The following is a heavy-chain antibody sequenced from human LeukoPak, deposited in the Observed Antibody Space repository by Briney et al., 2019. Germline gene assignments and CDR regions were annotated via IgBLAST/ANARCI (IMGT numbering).Heavy chain of an antibody. Sequence: PSETLSLTCTVSGGSLSSYYWSWIRQPPGKGLEWIGYITYSGTTNFKPSLNSRVTISVDTSKHQFSLKLTSVTAADTAFYYCASSRPYYDILTGQSDDAFDIWGRGTMVTVSS. D-gene: IGHD3-9*01. V-gene: IGHV4-59*01. CDR2: ITYSGTT. CDR1: GGSLSSYY. J-gene: IGHJ3*02. CDR3: ASSRPYYDILTGQSDDAFDI.